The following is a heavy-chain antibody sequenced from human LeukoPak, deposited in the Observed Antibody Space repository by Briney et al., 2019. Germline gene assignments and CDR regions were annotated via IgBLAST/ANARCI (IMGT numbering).Heavy chain of an antibody. CDR1: GGSISGYY. D-gene: IGHD6-19*01. CDR3: ARHLRAVAGGRYFDY. CDR2: IYHNGGT. J-gene: IGHJ4*02. Sequence: SETLSLTCTVSGGSISGYYWSWIRQPPGKGLEWVGYIYHNGGTNYNPSLQSRLTISVDTSKNQFSLKLSSVTAADTAVYYCARHLRAVAGGRYFDYWGQGTQVTVSS. V-gene: IGHV4-59*08.